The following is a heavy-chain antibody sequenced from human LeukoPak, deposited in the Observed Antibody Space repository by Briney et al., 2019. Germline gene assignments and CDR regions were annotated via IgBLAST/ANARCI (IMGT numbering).Heavy chain of an antibody. CDR2: IYYSGST. CDR3: ARHRRFSGSNEAFEI. J-gene: IGHJ3*02. Sequence: SETLSLTCTVSGGYISSSSYYWGWIRQPPGKGLEWIGSIYYSGSTYYNPSLKSRVTISVDTSKNQFSLKLSSVTAADTALYYCARHRRFSGSNEAFEIWGQGTMVTVSS. CDR1: GGYISSSSYY. D-gene: IGHD1-26*01. V-gene: IGHV4-39*07.